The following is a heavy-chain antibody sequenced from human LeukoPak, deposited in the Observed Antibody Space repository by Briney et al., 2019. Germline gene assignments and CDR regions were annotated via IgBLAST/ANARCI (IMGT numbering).Heavy chain of an antibody. CDR1: GFTFSSYA. J-gene: IGHJ6*03. CDR2: ISGSGGST. V-gene: IGHV3-23*01. Sequence: PPGGSLRLSCAASGFTFSSYAMSWVRQAPGKGLEWVSAISGSGGSTYYADSVKGRFTISRDNSKNTLYLQMKSLRAEDTAVYYCAKGGGYEAQYYYYYLDVWGKGTTVTISS. D-gene: IGHD5-12*01. CDR3: AKGGGYEAQYYYYYLDV.